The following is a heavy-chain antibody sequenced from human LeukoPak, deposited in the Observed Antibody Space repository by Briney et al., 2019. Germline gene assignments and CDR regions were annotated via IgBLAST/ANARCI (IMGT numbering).Heavy chain of an antibody. J-gene: IGHJ4*02. V-gene: IGHV3-53*01. D-gene: IGHD3-10*01. Sequence: GGSLRLSCAASGFTVSRNHMSCVRQAPGKGLEWVSVIYDCDSTYYADSVKGRFTISRDNSKNTLYLQMNSLRAEDTAVYYCAKRHYYAPFDYWGQGTLVTVSS. CDR1: GFTVSRNH. CDR2: IYDCDST. CDR3: AKRHYYAPFDY.